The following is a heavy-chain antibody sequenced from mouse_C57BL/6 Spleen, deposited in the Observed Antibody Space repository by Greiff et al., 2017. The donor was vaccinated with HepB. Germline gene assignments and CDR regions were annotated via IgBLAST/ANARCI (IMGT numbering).Heavy chain of an antibody. CDR2: ISSGGSYT. J-gene: IGHJ1*03. CDR1: GFTFSSYG. D-gene: IGHD1-1*01. V-gene: IGHV5-6*01. CDR3: ARQGYCITTVVASGWYFDV. Sequence: EVKLVESGGDLVKPGGSLKLSCAASGFTFSSYGMSWVRQTPDKRLEWVATISSGGSYTYYPDSVKGRFTIDRDNAKDARYRQRSSLKAEDTARYYCARQGYCITTVVASGWYFDVWGTGTTVTVSS.